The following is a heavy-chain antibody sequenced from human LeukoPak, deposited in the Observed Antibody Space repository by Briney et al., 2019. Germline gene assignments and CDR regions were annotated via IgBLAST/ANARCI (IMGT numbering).Heavy chain of an antibody. J-gene: IGHJ5*02. D-gene: IGHD6-13*01. CDR1: GFTVSSNY. V-gene: IGHV3-53*01. CDR3: AREVAAARLDP. Sequence: GGSLRLSCAASGFTVSSNYMSWVRQAPGKGLEWVSVIYSGGTTYYADSVKGRFTISRDNSKNTLYLQMNSLRAEDTAVYYCAREVAAARLDPWGQGTLVTVSS. CDR2: IYSGGTT.